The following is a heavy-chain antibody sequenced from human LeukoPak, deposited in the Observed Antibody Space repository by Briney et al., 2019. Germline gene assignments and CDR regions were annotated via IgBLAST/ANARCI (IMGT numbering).Heavy chain of an antibody. CDR2: IYYSGST. J-gene: IGHJ4*02. Sequence: KPSETLSLTCAVYGGSFSGYYWSWIRQPPGKGLEWIGYIYYSGSTNYNPSLKSRVTISVDTSKNQFSLKLSSVTAADTAVYYCARVDPDSSSTLEVFDYWGQGTLVTVSS. CDR1: GGSFSGYY. V-gene: IGHV4-59*01. D-gene: IGHD6-6*01. CDR3: ARVDPDSSSTLEVFDY.